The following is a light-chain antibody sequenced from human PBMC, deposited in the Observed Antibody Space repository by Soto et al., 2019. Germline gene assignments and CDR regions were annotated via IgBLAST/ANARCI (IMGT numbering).Light chain of an antibody. CDR3: QQRSNWPLT. CDR1: QSVSSY. CDR2: DAS. V-gene: IGKV3-11*01. Sequence: EIVLTQSPATLSLSPGERATLSCRASQSVSSYLAWYQQKPGQAPRLLIYDASNRATGIPARFSGSGSGTEFTLTISSLEPEDFAVYYCQQRSNWPLTFGHGTRLEIK. J-gene: IGKJ5*01.